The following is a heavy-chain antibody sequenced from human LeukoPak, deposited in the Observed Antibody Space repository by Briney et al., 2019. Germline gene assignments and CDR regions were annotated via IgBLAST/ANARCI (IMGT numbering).Heavy chain of an antibody. J-gene: IGHJ6*03. CDR3: ASSYCSGGSCYSGDYYYYYMDV. Sequence: SETLSLTCTVSGGSISSYYWSWIRQPPGKGLEWIGYIYYSGSTNYNPSLKSRVTISVDTSKNQFSLKLSSVTAADTAVYYCASSYCSGGSCYSGDYYYYYMDVWGKGTTVTVSS. V-gene: IGHV4-59*08. CDR1: GGSISSYY. CDR2: IYYSGST. D-gene: IGHD2-15*01.